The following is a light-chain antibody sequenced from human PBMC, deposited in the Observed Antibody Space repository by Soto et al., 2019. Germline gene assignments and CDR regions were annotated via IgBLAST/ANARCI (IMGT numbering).Light chain of an antibody. CDR3: SSYTSSTYWV. V-gene: IGLV2-14*01. J-gene: IGLJ3*02. CDR1: SSDVGAYNY. CDR2: EVS. Sequence: QSVLTQPASVSGSPGQSITISCTGTSSDVGAYNYVSWYQQHPGKAPKLMIYEVSNRPSGVSNRFSGSKSGNTASLTISGLQAEYEADYYCSSYTSSTYWVFGGGTKLTVL.